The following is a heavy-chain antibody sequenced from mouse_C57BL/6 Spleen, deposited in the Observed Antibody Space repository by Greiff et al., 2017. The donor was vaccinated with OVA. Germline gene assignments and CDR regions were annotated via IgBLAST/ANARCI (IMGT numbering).Heavy chain of an antibody. CDR2: IDPENGDT. D-gene: IGHD2-1*01. J-gene: IGHJ2*01. CDR1: GFNIKDDY. Sequence: EVQLKESGAELVRPGASVKLSCTASGFNIKDDYMHWVKQRPEQGLEWIGWIDPENGDTEYASKFQGKATITADTSSNTAYLQLSSLTSEDTAVYYCTTEGNPFDYWGQGTTLTVSS. V-gene: IGHV14-4*01. CDR3: TTEGNPFDY.